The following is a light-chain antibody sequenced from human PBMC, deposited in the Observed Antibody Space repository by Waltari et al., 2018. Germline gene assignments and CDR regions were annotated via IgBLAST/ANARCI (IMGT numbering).Light chain of an antibody. J-gene: IGKJ5*01. CDR2: GAS. Sequence: EVVMTQSPATLSVSPGERVTLSCRASQRAGYNLAWFQQQPGQAPRLLIYGASTRATDIPDRFSGSGSGTAFTLTISSLQSEDFANYYCQQYNNWQITFGQGTRLDLK. CDR1: QRAGYN. CDR3: QQYNNWQIT. V-gene: IGKV3-15*01.